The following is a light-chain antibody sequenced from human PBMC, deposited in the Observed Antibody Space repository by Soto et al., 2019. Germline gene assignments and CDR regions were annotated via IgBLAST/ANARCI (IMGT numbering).Light chain of an antibody. J-gene: IGKJ1*01. V-gene: IGKV3-15*01. Sequence: EIVMTQSPATLSVSPGERATLSCRASQSVSSNLAWYQQKPGQAPRLLIYGASTRATGIPARFSGSGSGTEYPPTNSTLQSEDFAVYYCQQYNNWPTWTFGQGTKVEFK. CDR2: GAS. CDR3: QQYNNWPTWT. CDR1: QSVSSN.